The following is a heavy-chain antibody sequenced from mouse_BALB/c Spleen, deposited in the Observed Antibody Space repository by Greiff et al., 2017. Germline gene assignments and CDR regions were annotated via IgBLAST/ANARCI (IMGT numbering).Heavy chain of an antibody. CDR3: ANRDCFDY. CDR1: GFTFSSYA. V-gene: IGHV5-6-5*01. CDR2: ISSGGST. J-gene: IGHJ2*01. Sequence: EVKVVESGGGLVKPGGSLKLSCAASGFTFSSYAMSWVRQTPEKRLEWVASISSGGSTYYPDSVKGRFTISRDNARNILYLQMSRLRSEDTAMYYCANRDCFDYWGQGTTLTVSS.